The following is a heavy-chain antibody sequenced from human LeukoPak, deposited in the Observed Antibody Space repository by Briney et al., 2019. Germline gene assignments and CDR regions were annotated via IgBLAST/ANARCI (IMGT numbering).Heavy chain of an antibody. V-gene: IGHV3-30*18. CDR2: ISYDGSNK. J-gene: IGHJ4*02. D-gene: IGHD4-17*01. CDR3: AKDFYGDFLYYFDY. CDR1: GFTFSSYG. Sequence: GRSLRLSCAASGFTFSSYGMHWVRQAPGKGLEWVAVISYDGSNKYYADSVKGRFTISRDNSKNTLYLQMNSLGAEDTAVYYCAKDFYGDFLYYFDYWGQGTLVTVSS.